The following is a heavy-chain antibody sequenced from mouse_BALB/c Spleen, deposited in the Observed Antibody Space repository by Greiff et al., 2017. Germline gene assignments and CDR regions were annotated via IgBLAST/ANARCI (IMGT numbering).Heavy chain of an antibody. V-gene: IGHV3-2*02. Sequence: DVQLQESGPGLVKPSQSLSLTCTVTGYSITSDYAWNWIRQFPGNKLEWMGYISYSGSTSYNPSLKSRISITRDTSKNQFFLQLNSVTTEDTATYYCARSMRAYYAMDYWGQGTSVTVSS. CDR3: ARSMRAYYAMDY. CDR1: GYSITSDYA. J-gene: IGHJ4*01. CDR2: ISYSGST. D-gene: IGHD3-3*01.